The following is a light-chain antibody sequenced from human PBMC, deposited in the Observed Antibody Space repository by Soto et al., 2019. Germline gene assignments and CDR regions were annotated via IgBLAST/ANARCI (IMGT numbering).Light chain of an antibody. J-gene: IGKJ5*01. V-gene: IGKV3-20*01. CDR2: GAS. CDR1: QSVSSNY. CDR3: QQFGSLIT. Sequence: EIVLTQSPGTLSLSPGETATLSCRASQSVSSNYLAWYQQRPGQAPRLLIYGASSRATGIPDRFSGSGSGTDFTLAISRLEPEDCAVYYCQQFGSLITFGQGTLLEVK.